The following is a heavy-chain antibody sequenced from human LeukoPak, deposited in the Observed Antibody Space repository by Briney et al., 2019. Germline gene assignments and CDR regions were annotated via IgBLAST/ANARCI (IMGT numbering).Heavy chain of an antibody. CDR3: ARHGPLYDIWSAQFYFDY. CDR1: GGSITSTNYF. D-gene: IGHD3-3*01. J-gene: IGHJ4*02. CDR2: IYYSGSI. V-gene: IGHV4-39*01. Sequence: SETLSLTCTVSGGSITSTNYFWGWIRHPPGKGLEWIASIYYSGSIFYNPSLRSRVTVSVDTSKNQFSLKLTSVTAADTAVYYCARHGPLYDIWSAQFYFDYWGQGTLVAVSS.